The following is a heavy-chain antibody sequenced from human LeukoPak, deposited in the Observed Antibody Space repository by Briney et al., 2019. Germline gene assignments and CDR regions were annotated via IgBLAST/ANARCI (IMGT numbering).Heavy chain of an antibody. CDR3: ARDSGRGVAGNLDY. Sequence: ASVKVSCKASGGTFSRYAISWVRQAPGQGLEWMGGIIPIFGTANYAQKFQGRVTITADESTSTAYMELSSLRSEDTAVYYCARDSGRGVAGNLDYWGQGTLVTVSS. V-gene: IGHV1-69*13. CDR2: IIPIFGTA. CDR1: GGTFSRYA. J-gene: IGHJ4*02. D-gene: IGHD6-19*01.